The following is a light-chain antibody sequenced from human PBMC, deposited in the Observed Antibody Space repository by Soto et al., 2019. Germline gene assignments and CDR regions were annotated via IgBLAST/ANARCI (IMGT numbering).Light chain of an antibody. V-gene: IGLV2-18*02. CDR2: EVS. CDR3: SSYTSSSTSV. CDR1: SSDVGSYNR. J-gene: IGLJ1*01. Sequence: QSALTQPPSVSGSPGQSVTISCTGTSSDVGSYNRVSWYQQPPGTAPKLMIYEVSNRPSGVPDRFSGSKSGNPASLTISGLQAEDEADYYCSSYTSSSTSVFGTGTKLTVL.